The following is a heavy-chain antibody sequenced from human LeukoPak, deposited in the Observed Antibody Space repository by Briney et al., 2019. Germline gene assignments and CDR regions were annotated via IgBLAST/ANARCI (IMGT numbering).Heavy chain of an antibody. D-gene: IGHD3-10*01. Sequence: GGSLRLSCAASGFTFSSYGMSWVRQAPGKGLEWVSAISGSGGSTYYADSVKGRFTISRDNSKNTLYLQMNSLRAEDTAVYYCAKNPWFGELLFNWFDPWGQGTLVTVSS. J-gene: IGHJ5*02. V-gene: IGHV3-23*01. CDR1: GFTFSSYG. CDR2: ISGSGGST. CDR3: AKNPWFGELLFNWFDP.